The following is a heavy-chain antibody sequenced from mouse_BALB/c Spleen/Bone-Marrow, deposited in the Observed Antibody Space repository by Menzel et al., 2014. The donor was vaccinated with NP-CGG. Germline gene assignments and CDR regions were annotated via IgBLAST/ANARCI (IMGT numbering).Heavy chain of an antibody. D-gene: IGHD2-4*01. V-gene: IGHV1-69*02. Sequence: VQLVESGAELVKPGAPVKLSCKASGYTFTDYWMNWVKQRPGRGLEWIGRIDPSDSETHYNQKFKDKATLTVDKSSSTAYIQLSSMTSEDSAVYYCARDGVITSYYAMDYWGQGTSVTVSS. CDR1: GYTFTDYW. CDR3: ARDGVITSYYAMDY. CDR2: IDPSDSET. J-gene: IGHJ4*01.